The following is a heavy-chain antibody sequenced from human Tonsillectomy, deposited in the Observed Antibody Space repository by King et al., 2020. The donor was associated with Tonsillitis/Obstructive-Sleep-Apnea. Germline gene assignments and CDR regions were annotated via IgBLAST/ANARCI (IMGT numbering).Heavy chain of an antibody. D-gene: IGHD4-11*01. CDR1: GFTFDDYA. Sequence: VQLVETGGGVVQPGGSLRLSCAAPGFTFDDYAMHWVRQAPGMGLEWVSLIGGDGGSTYYADSVKGRFPISRDNSKNSLYLQMNSLRTEDTALYYYAKGNGYSNWDAFDIWGQGTMVTVSS. CDR3: AKGNGYSNWDAFDI. V-gene: IGHV3-43*02. CDR2: IGGDGGST. J-gene: IGHJ3*02.